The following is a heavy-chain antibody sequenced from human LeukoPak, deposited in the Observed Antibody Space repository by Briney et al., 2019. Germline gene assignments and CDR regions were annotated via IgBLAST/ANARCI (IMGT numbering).Heavy chain of an antibody. Sequence: PGGSLRLSCAASGSTFSSYAMSWVRQAPGKGLEWVSAISGSGGSTYYADSVKGRFTISRDNSKNTLYLQMNSLRAEDTAVYYCAKDSRPLYCSSTSCYSWLDPWGQGTLVTVSS. V-gene: IGHV3-23*01. D-gene: IGHD2-2*01. J-gene: IGHJ5*02. CDR3: AKDSRPLYCSSTSCYSWLDP. CDR2: ISGSGGST. CDR1: GSTFSSYA.